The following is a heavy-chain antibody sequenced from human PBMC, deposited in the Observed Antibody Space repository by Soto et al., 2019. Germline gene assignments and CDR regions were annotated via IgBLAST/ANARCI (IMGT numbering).Heavy chain of an antibody. V-gene: IGHV1-2*02. CDR1: GFSFTGYY. J-gene: IGHJ5*02. CDR3: AKDLTRQLAYWLDP. CDR2: INAHSGGT. D-gene: IGHD6-6*01. Sequence: ASVKVSCKASGFSFTGYYIHWLRQAPGQGLEWMGWINAHSGGTEYAQKFQGRVTLTRDTSIATAYLALTSLTSDDTALYYCAKDLTRQLAYWLDPWGQGTQVTVSS.